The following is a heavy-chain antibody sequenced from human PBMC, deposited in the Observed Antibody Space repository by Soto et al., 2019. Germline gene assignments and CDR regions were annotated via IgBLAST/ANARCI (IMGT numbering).Heavy chain of an antibody. J-gene: IGHJ5*02. D-gene: IGHD5-12*01. CDR1: GGSISSSSYY. V-gene: IGHV4-39*01. CDR2: IYYSGST. Sequence: SETLSLTCTVSGGSISSSSYYWGWIRQPPGKGLEWIGSIYYSGSTYYNPSLKSRVTISVDTSKNQFSLKLSSVTAADTAVYYCARGEGGDGYNTYNWFDPWGQGTQVT. CDR3: ARGEGGDGYNTYNWFDP.